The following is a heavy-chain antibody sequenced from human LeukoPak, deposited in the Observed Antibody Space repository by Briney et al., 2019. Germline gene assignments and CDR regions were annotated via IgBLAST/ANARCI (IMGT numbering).Heavy chain of an antibody. Sequence: NPSETLSLTCTVSGDSICGYYWSWIRQPSGKGLEWIGYIHYSGFTKYHPSVKSRSTLSVDTPKNQFSLNLTSVTAADTAIYYCARHVKIPVAGFDYWGQGTPVTVSS. CDR2: IHYSGFT. V-gene: IGHV4-59*08. CDR3: ARHVKIPVAGFDY. D-gene: IGHD6-19*01. CDR1: GDSICGYY. J-gene: IGHJ4*02.